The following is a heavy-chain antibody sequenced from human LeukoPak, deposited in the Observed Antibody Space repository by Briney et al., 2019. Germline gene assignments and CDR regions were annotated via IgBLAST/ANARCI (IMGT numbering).Heavy chain of an antibody. CDR1: GFTFEGYA. Sequence: PGGSLRLSYAAFGFTFEGYAMHWVRQAPGKGLEWVSGITWNSGRIGYADSVKGRFTISRDNAKNSLYLQMDSLRVEDTAFYYCAKDEGSSWYSWFDPWGQGTLVTVSS. V-gene: IGHV3-9*01. D-gene: IGHD6-13*01. CDR3: AKDEGSSWYSWFDP. J-gene: IGHJ5*02. CDR2: ITWNSGRI.